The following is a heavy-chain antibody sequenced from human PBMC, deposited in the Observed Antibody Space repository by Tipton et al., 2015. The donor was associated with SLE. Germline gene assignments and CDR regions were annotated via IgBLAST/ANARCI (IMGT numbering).Heavy chain of an antibody. J-gene: IGHJ4*02. V-gene: IGHV1-18*01. Sequence: QSGAEVKKPGASVKVSCKASGYTFTSYGISWVRQAPGQGLEWMGWISAYNGNTNYAQKLQGRVTMTTDTSTSTAYMELRSLRSDDTAVYCCARDFPSVDGSGSHRPLLYWGQGPLVTVSS. CDR1: GYTFTSYG. CDR3: ARDFPSVDGSGSHRPLLY. CDR2: ISAYNGNT. D-gene: IGHD1-26*01.